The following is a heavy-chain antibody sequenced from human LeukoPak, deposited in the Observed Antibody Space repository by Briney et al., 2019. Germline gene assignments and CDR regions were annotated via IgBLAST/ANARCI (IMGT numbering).Heavy chain of an antibody. D-gene: IGHD1-26*01. CDR3: AKGGKWDVTPFDY. CDR1: GFTFTSYS. Sequence: GGSLRLSCAASGFTFTSYSMNWVRQAPGKGPEWVSTISGGGGSTYYADSVKGRFTISRDNSKSTLYLQVNSLRAEGTAVYYCAKGGKWDVTPFDYWGQGTLVTVSS. V-gene: IGHV3-23*01. CDR2: ISGGGGST. J-gene: IGHJ4*02.